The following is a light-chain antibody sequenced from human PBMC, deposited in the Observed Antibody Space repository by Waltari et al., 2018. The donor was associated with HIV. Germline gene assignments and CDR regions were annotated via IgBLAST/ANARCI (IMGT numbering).Light chain of an antibody. V-gene: IGLV3-21*02. Sequence: SYVLTQPPSVSVAPGQTARMTCGGNNIGSKRLHWYQQKPGQAPVLVVYDDRDRPSGIPERFSGSNVGNTATLTNTSVEGGDAADYYCQVWESRTDDHEVVFGGGTKLTV. CDR3: QVWESRTDDHEVV. CDR1: NIGSKR. CDR2: DDR. J-gene: IGLJ2*01.